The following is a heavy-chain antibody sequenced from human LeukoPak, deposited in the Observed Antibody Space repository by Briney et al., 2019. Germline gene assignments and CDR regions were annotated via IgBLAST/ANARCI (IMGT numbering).Heavy chain of an antibody. J-gene: IGHJ4*02. D-gene: IGHD2-2*01. CDR2: LSGTGDSA. V-gene: IGHV3-23*01. Sequence: GGSLRLSCAASGFSFSNYAMTWVRQAPGKGLEWVSALSGTGDSAYYADSVKGRFTISRDNSKNTLYLQMNSLRAKDTAVYYCAKGPVVPTATYYFDSWGQGTLVTVSS. CDR1: GFSFSNYA. CDR3: AKGPVVPTATYYFDS.